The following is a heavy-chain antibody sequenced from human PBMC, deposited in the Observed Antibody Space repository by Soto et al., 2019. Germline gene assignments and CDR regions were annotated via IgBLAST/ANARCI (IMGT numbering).Heavy chain of an antibody. CDR2: INHSGST. V-gene: IGHV4-34*01. CDR1: GGSFSGYY. CDR3: ARGLLPPVRRFDY. J-gene: IGHJ4*02. Sequence: QVQLQQWGAGLLKPSETLSLTCAVYGGSFSGYYWSWIRQPPGKGLEWIGEINHSGSTNYNPSLKSRVTISVDTSKNQFSLKLSSVTAADTAVYYCARGLLPPVRRFDYCGQGTLVTVSS. D-gene: IGHD2-15*01.